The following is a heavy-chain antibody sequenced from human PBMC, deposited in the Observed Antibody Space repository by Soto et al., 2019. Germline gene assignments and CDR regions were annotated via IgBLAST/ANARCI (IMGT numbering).Heavy chain of an antibody. CDR2: TYYRSKWYN. Sequence: SRTLSLTCAISGDSVSSNSAAWNWIRQSPSRGLEWLGRTYYRSKWYNDYAVSVKSRITINPDTSKNQFSLQLNSVTPEDTAVYYCARGAYYDSSGYYYNWFDPWGQGTLVTVSS. V-gene: IGHV6-1*01. J-gene: IGHJ5*02. CDR3: ARGAYYDSSGYYYNWFDP. D-gene: IGHD3-22*01. CDR1: GDSVSSNSAA.